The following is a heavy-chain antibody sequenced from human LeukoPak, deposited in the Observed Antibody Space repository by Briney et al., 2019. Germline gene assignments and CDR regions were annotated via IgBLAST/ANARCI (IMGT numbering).Heavy chain of an antibody. CDR1: GFTFSSYG. V-gene: IGHV3-23*01. J-gene: IGHJ4*02. CDR2: ISDGGTYT. CDR3: ARDAYYYDSSGYYKSNDY. D-gene: IGHD3-22*01. Sequence: GGSLRLSCAASGFTFSSYGMSWVRQAPGKGLERVSGISDGGTYTYYADSVKGRFTISRDNSKNTLYLQMNSLRAEDTAVYYCARDAYYYDSSGYYKSNDYWGQGTLVTVSS.